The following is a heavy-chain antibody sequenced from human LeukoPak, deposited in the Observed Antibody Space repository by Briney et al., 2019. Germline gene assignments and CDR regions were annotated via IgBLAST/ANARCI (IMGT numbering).Heavy chain of an antibody. V-gene: IGHV3-53*01. CDR3: ARGDAMIAEDAFDI. CDR1: GFTVSSNY. CDR2: IYSGGST. D-gene: IGHD3-22*01. J-gene: IGHJ3*02. Sequence: PGGSLRLSCAASGFTVSSNYMSWVRQAPGKGLEWVSVIYSGGSTYYADSVKGRFTISRDNSKNTLYLQMNSLRAEDTAVYYCARGDAMIAEDAFDIWGQGTMVTVSS.